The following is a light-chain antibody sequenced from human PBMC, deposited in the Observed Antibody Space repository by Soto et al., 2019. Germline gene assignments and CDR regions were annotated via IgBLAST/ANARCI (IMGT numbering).Light chain of an antibody. CDR1: QSLLHSNGYNY. J-gene: IGKJ1*01. CDR3: MQALQTPPT. CDR2: LGS. Sequence: DIVMTQSPLSLPVTPGEPASISCRSSQSLLHSNGYNYLDWYLQKPGQSPQLLIYLGSNRASGVPDRFSGSGSGTDFTLKTSRVDAEDVGVYYCMQALQTPPTFGQGTKVEIK. V-gene: IGKV2-28*01.